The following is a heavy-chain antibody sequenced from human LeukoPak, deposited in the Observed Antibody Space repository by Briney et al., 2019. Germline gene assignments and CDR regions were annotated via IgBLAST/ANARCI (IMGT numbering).Heavy chain of an antibody. CDR2: IYPDDSDT. Sequence: TGESLKISCEASGYTFSNYWIGWVRQMPGKGLEWMGIIYPDDSDTKYSPSFQGQVTISADKSISTAYLQWSSLKASDAAMYYCARSRDRSGDYYLIWGQGTLVTVSS. CDR3: ARSRDRSGDYYLI. D-gene: IGHD3-22*01. V-gene: IGHV5-51*01. CDR1: GYTFSNYW. J-gene: IGHJ4*02.